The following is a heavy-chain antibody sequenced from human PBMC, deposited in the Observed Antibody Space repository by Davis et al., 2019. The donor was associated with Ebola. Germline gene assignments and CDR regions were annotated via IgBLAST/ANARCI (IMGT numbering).Heavy chain of an antibody. Sequence: PGGSLRLSYAASGFTFDDYAMHWVRQAPGKGLEWVSGISWNSGSIGYADSVKGRFTISRDNAKNSLYLQMNSLRAEDTALYYCAKDIGWLRGYYYGMDVWGQGTTVTVSS. CDR2: ISWNSGSI. CDR3: AKDIGWLRGYYYGMDV. J-gene: IGHJ6*02. D-gene: IGHD5-12*01. CDR1: GFTFDDYA. V-gene: IGHV3-9*01.